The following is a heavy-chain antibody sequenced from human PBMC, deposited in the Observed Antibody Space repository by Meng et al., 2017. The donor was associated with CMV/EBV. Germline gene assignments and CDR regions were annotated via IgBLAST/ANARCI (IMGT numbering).Heavy chain of an antibody. J-gene: IGHJ4*02. CDR3: ARESGGLRDCSSTSCYTSGIDF. V-gene: IGHV4-34*01. CDR1: GGSSSGYY. CDR2: INHSGVT. D-gene: IGHD2-2*02. Sequence: GSLRLSCAVHGGSSSGYYWSWIRQPPGKRLEWFEEINHSGVTNYNPALKSRVTISRDTSKIPFSLKLGTVTAADTAVYDCARESGGLRDCSSTSCYTSGIDFWGQGTLVTVSS.